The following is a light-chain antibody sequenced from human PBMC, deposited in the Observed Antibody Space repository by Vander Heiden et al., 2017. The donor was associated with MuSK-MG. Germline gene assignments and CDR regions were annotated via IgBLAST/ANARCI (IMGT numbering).Light chain of an antibody. CDR2: RNN. J-gene: IGLJ1*01. CDR3: AAWDDSLNVYV. Sequence: QSVLTQPPSASGTPGQRVTISFSGSSSNIGSNTVNWYQQLPGTAPKLLIYRNNQRPSGVPDRFSGSKSGTSASLDISGLQSEDEADYYCAAWDDSLNVYVFGTGTKVTVL. V-gene: IGLV1-44*01. CDR1: SSNIGSNT.